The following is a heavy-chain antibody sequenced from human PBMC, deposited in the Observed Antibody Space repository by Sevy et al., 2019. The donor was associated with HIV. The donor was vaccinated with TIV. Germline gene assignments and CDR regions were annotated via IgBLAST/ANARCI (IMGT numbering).Heavy chain of an antibody. CDR3: ARLFSCGGDCYYLDF. D-gene: IGHD2-21*02. V-gene: IGHV3-30-3*01. CDR2: ISHDGNYK. CDR1: GFTFSDYD. J-gene: IGHJ4*02. Sequence: GGSLRFSCAASGFTFSDYDMHWVRQAPGKGLEWVAVISHDGNYKNYADSVKVRFTISRDNFKNTLYLQMNSLRVEDTAVYFCARLFSCGGDCYYLDFWGQGAVVTVSS.